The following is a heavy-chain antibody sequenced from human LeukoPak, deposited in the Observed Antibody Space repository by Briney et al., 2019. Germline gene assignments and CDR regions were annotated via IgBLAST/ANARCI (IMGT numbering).Heavy chain of an antibody. V-gene: IGHV3-23*01. CDR2: IGAGGTFT. Sequence: QPGGSLRLSCTASGFTFSSYAMNWVRQAPGKGLEWVSGIGAGGTFTYYADSVKGRFTISRDNSRNTLYLQMNSLRAEDTAVYYCAKEAFDSSGSSDYWGQGTLVTVSS. CDR1: GFTFSSYA. J-gene: IGHJ4*02. D-gene: IGHD3-22*01. CDR3: AKEAFDSSGSSDY.